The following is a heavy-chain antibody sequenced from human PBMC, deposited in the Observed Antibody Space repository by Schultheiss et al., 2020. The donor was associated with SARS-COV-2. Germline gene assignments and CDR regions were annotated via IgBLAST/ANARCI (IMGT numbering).Heavy chain of an antibody. CDR2: IRGTGGST. CDR1: GFTFSSYG. CDR3: ARSPEDCSSTSCYRGDAFDI. D-gene: IGHD2-2*02. V-gene: IGHV3-23*01. Sequence: GESLKISCAASGFTFSSYGMTWVRQAPGKGLEWVSAIRGTGGSTYYADFVKGRFTISRDNSKNTLYLQMNSLRAEDTAVYYCARSPEDCSSTSCYRGDAFDIWGQGTMVTVSS. J-gene: IGHJ3*02.